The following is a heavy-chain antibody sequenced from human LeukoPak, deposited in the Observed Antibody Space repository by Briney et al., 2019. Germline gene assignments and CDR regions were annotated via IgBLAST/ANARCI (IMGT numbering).Heavy chain of an antibody. CDR1: GFTFSSYE. CDR2: ISSSGSTI. V-gene: IGHV3-48*03. D-gene: IGHD4-17*01. CDR3: ARWTTVTPLWYFDY. Sequence: GGPLRLSCAASGFTFSSYEMNWVRQAPGKGLEWVSYISSSGSTIYYADSVRGRFTISRDNAKNSLYLQMNSLRAEDTAVYYCARWTTVTPLWYFDYWGQGTLVTVSS. J-gene: IGHJ4*02.